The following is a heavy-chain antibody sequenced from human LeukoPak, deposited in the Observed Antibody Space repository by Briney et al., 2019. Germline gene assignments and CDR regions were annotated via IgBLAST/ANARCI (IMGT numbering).Heavy chain of an antibody. CDR3: ARDKGGYGDIDY. CDR2: IYYSGST. D-gene: IGHD4-17*01. J-gene: IGHJ4*02. CDR1: GGSISSGGYY. Sequence: TPSQTLSLTCTVSGGSISSGGYYWSWIRQHPGKGLEWIGYIYYSGSTYYNPSLKSRVTISVDTSKNQFSLKLSSVTAADTAVYYCARDKGGYGDIDYWGQGTLVTVSS. V-gene: IGHV4-31*03.